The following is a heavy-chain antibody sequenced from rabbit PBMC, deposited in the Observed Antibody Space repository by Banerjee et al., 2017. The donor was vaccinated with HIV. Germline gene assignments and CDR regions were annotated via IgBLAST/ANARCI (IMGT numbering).Heavy chain of an antibody. CDR2: MDAGKGST. V-gene: IGHV1S7*01. CDR3: ARVGNSASLNL. J-gene: IGHJ4*01. Sequence: QLKETGGGLVQPGGSLTLSCKASGFDFSSYYMRWVRQAPGKGLEWIGTMDAGKGSTYYANWVNGRFAISSDNAQNTVDLRMNSLTAVDTATYFCARVGNSASLNLWGPGTLVTVS. CDR1: GFDFSSYY. D-gene: IGHD1-1*01.